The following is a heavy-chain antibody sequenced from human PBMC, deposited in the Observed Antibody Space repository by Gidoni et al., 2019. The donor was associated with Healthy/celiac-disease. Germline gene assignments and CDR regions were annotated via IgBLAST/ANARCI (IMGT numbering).Heavy chain of an antibody. CDR3: ARDRTHGDPNYDYYYGMDV. CDR1: GFTVGSNY. Sequence: EVQLVESGGGLIQPGGSLRLSCEASGFTVGSNYMSWVRQAPGKGLEWVSVIYSGGSTYYADSVKGRFTISRDNSKNTLYLQMNSLRAEDTAVYYCARDRTHGDPNYDYYYGMDVWGQGTTVTVSS. V-gene: IGHV3-53*01. CDR2: IYSGGST. D-gene: IGHD4-17*01. J-gene: IGHJ6*02.